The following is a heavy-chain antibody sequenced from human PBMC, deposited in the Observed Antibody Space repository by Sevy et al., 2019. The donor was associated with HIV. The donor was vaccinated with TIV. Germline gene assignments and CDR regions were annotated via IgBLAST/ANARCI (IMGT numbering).Heavy chain of an antibody. J-gene: IGHJ4*02. CDR3: AKDRTSGYDRYFDY. Sequence: GGSLRLSCTASGFTFSSYGMHWVRQAPGKGLEWVAVISYDGSNKYYADSVKGRFTISRDNSKNTLYLQMNSLRAEDTAVYYCAKDRTSGYDRYFDYWGQGTLATVSS. CDR2: ISYDGSNK. CDR1: GFTFSSYG. V-gene: IGHV3-30*18. D-gene: IGHD5-12*01.